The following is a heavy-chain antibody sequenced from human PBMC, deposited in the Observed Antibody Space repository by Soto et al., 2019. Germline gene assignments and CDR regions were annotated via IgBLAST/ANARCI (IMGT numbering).Heavy chain of an antibody. CDR2: ISYDGTNK. CDR3: ARDPKTSGGQHWAFNYFDS. Sequence: AGGSLRVSCADSGFSFSISPMHWVRQSPGKGPEWVALISYDGTNKFYADSVKGRFTISRDNSKSTLYLQVDSLRPEDAAVYYCARDPKTSGGQHWAFNYFDSWGQGTLVTVSS. D-gene: IGHD7-27*01. J-gene: IGHJ4*02. CDR1: GFSFSISP. V-gene: IGHV3-30-3*01.